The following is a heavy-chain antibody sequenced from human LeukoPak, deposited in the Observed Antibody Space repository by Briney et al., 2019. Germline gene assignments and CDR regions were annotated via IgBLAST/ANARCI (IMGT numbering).Heavy chain of an antibody. Sequence: SETLSLTCTVSGGSISSGGYYWSWIRQSPGKGLEWIGYIYYSGSTYYNPSLKSRVTISVDTSKNQFSLKLSSVTAADTAVYYCARGTDAGATNYWGQGTLVTVSS. D-gene: IGHD1-26*01. CDR3: ARGTDAGATNY. V-gene: IGHV4-31*03. J-gene: IGHJ4*02. CDR1: GGSISSGGYY. CDR2: IYYSGST.